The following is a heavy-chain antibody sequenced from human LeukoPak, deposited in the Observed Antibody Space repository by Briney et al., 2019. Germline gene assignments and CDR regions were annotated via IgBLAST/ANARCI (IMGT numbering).Heavy chain of an antibody. CDR3: AKERGHSKPFDY. V-gene: IGHV3-23*01. Sequence: PGGSLRLSCEVSGFIFSNYGMNWVRQAPGKGLELVSAISDSGDATYYADSVKGRFTISRDNSKSTLYLQMNNLRAEDTALYYCAKERGHSKPFDYWGQGTLVTVSS. CDR1: GFIFSNYG. D-gene: IGHD4-23*01. J-gene: IGHJ4*02. CDR2: ISDSGDAT.